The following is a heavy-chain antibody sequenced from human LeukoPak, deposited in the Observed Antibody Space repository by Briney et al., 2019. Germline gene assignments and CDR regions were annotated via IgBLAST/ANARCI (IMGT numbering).Heavy chain of an antibody. CDR1: GYSISSGYY. J-gene: IGHJ4*02. D-gene: IGHD5-12*01. V-gene: IGHV4-38-2*01. CDR3: ARGLGYDVDY. Sequence: SETLSLTCAVSGYSISSGYYWGWIRQPPGKGLEWIGSIYHSGSTYYNPSLKSRVTISVDTSKNQFSLKLSSVTAADTAVYYCARGLGYDVDYWGQGTLVTVSS. CDR2: IYHSGST.